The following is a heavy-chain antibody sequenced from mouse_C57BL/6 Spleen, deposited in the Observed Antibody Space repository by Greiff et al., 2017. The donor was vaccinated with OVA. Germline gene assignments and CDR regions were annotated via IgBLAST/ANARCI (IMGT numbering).Heavy chain of an antibody. CDR2: ILPGSGST. D-gene: IGHD1-1*01. Sequence: QVQLQQSGAELMKPGASVKLSCKATGYTFTGYWIEWVKQRPGHGLEWIGEILPGSGSTNYNEKFKGKATFTADTSSSTAYMQLSSLTSEDSAVXYCANPTSATLYAMDYWGQGTSDTVSS. CDR1: GYTFTGYW. J-gene: IGHJ4*01. CDR3: ANPTSATLYAMDY. V-gene: IGHV1-9*01.